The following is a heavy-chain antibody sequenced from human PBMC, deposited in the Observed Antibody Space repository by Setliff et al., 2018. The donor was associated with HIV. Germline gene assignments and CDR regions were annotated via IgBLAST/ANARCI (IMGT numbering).Heavy chain of an antibody. J-gene: IGHJ5*02. V-gene: IGHV4-4*02. D-gene: IGHD6-6*01. CDR1: GGAIDDINW. Sequence: SETLSLTCAVSGGAIDDINWWNWVRQSPGKGLEWIGEIYHSGTTNYNPSLKSRVAISVDKSKNQFSLKLTSVTAADTAVYYCARDQSIAARYLFDPWGQGTLVTVSS. CDR3: ARDQSIAARYLFDP. CDR2: IYHSGTT.